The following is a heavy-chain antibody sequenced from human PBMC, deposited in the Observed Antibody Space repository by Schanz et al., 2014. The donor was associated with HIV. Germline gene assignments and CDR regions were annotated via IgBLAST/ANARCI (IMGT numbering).Heavy chain of an antibody. J-gene: IGHJ4*02. CDR2: ITESGGRT. CDR1: GFAFSNYA. CDR3: AKPEYDSRGNSQSHFDY. D-gene: IGHD3-22*01. Sequence: EVQLLESGGGLVQPGGSLRLSCAASGFAFSNYAMSWVRQAPGKGLEWVSSITESGGRTYYADSVNGRFTISRDNSKNTLYLQMTTLRIDDTVVYYCAKPEYDSRGNSQSHFDYWGQGTLVTVSS. V-gene: IGHV3-23*01.